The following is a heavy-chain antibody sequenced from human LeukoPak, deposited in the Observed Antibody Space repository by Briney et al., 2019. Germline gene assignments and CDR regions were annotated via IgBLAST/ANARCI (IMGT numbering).Heavy chain of an antibody. CDR1: GGSFSGYY. CDR2: ITYSGST. V-gene: IGHV4-34*01. J-gene: IGHJ4*02. Sequence: SETLSLTCAVYGGSFSGYYWSWIRQPPGKGLEWIGEITYSGSTKENPSLKSPITKSVDKSKNQFSLKLRSAPAADTAVYYCARARGLPRRYSSGWYEQGGSFFDYWGQGTLVTVSS. D-gene: IGHD6-19*01. CDR3: ARARGLPRRYSSGWYEQGGSFFDY.